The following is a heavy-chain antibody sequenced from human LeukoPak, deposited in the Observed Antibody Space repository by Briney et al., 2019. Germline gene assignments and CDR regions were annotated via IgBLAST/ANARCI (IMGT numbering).Heavy chain of an antibody. D-gene: IGHD6-19*01. CDR3: ARAVIAVAGTFDY. V-gene: IGHV4-39*01. CDR2: IYYSGST. CDR1: AGSISSSSYY. Sequence: SATLSLTCTVSAGSISSSSYYWGWLRQPPGKGLEWFGSIYYSGSTYYNPSLKSRVTISVDTSKNQFSLKMSSVTAADTAVYYCARAVIAVAGTFDYWGQGTLVTVSS. J-gene: IGHJ4*02.